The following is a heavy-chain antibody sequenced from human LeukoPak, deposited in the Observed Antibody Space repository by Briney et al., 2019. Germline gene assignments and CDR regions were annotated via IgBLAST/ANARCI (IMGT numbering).Heavy chain of an antibody. D-gene: IGHD3-10*01. CDR2: T. J-gene: IGHJ5*02. Sequence: TDYNPSLKSRVTMSVDTSKTQFSLSLTSLTAADTAVYYCATRPYGLIRGVGGPTAHWFDTWGQGTLVSVSS. V-gene: IGHV4-4*06. CDR3: ATRPYGLIRGVGGPTAHWFDT.